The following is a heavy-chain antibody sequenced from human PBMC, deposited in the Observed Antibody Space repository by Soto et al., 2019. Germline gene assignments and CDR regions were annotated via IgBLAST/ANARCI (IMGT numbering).Heavy chain of an antibody. D-gene: IGHD4-17*01. V-gene: IGHV1-18*01. CDR1: GYTFTSYG. CDR2: ISGYNGDT. CDR3: ARDWVGDLAY. Sequence: QVQLVQSGGEVKQPGASVEVSCKSSGYTFTSYGISWVRQAPGQGLEGMGWISGYNGDTKYVQKFQGRVTLTTDTSTNPAYMEVRSLRSDDTAVYYCARDWVGDLAYWGQGTLVPVSS. J-gene: IGHJ4*02.